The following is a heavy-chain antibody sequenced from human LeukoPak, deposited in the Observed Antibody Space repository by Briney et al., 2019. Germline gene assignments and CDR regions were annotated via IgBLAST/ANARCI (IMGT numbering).Heavy chain of an antibody. CDR3: ARAPATNEWRCMDY. CDR2: IKQDGSEK. J-gene: IGHJ4*02. V-gene: IGHV3-7*01. CDR1: GFTFSTYA. D-gene: IGHD2-8*02. Sequence: GGSLRLSCAASGFTFSTYAMSWVRQAPGKGLEWVANIKQDGSEKRYVDPVKGRFTISRDNAKNSLYLQMNSLRAEDTAVYYCARAPATNEWRCMDYWGQGTLVTVSS.